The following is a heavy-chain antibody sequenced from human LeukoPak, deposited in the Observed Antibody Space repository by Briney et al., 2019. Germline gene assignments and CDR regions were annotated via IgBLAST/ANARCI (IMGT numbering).Heavy chain of an antibody. Sequence: GGSLRLSCAASGFSVSYYFMNWVRQAPGRGLEWVSVIYSGGTTYYGNSVKGRFTVSRDISKYTLYLQMNSLEVEDTAVYYCARDGGCTAAGCPSGLFDYWGQGTLVTVSS. CDR3: ARDGGCTAAGCPSGLFDY. J-gene: IGHJ4*02. D-gene: IGHD2-8*02. V-gene: IGHV3-66*01. CDR2: IYSGGTT. CDR1: GFSVSYYF.